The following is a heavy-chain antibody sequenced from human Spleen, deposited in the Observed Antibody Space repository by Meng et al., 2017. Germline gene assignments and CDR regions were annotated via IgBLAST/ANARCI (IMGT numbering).Heavy chain of an antibody. V-gene: IGHV3-21*01. CDR2: ISSTSSYI. D-gene: IGHD4-17*01. CDR3: ARVRGYDYGVYASLGAFDI. CDR1: GCTFSTYS. Sequence: GGSLRLTCAASGCTFSTYSISWVRQGPGKGLEWVSSISSTSSYIHYADSVKGRFTISRDNAKNSLYLQLNSLRAEDTAVYYCARVRGYDYGVYASLGAFDIWGQGTMVTVSS. J-gene: IGHJ3*02.